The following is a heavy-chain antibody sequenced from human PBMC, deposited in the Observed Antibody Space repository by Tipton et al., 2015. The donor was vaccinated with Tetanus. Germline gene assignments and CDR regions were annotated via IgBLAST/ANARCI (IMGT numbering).Heavy chain of an antibody. CDR2: IYYSGST. D-gene: IGHD6-13*01. Sequence: TLSLTCGVYGGSFSGYYWSWIRQPPGKGLEWIGYIYYSGSTNYNPSLKSRVTISVDTSKNQFSLKLSSVTAADTAVYYCARGPIVYSSSLSGFDPWGQGTLVTVSS. CDR1: GGSFSGYY. V-gene: IGHV4-59*01. CDR3: ARGPIVYSSSLSGFDP. J-gene: IGHJ5*02.